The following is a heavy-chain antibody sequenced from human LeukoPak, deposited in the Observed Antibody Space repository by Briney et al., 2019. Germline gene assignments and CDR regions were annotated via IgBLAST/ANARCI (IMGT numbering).Heavy chain of an antibody. J-gene: IGHJ4*02. CDR2: INPNSGGT. D-gene: IGHD2-2*01. CDR1: GYTFTGYY. Sequence: GASVKVSCKASGYTFTGYYMHWVRQAPGQGLEWMGWINPNSGGTNYAQKFQGRVTMTRDTSISTAYMELSRLRSDDTAVYYCARATAAIEPHFDYWGQGTLVTVSS. CDR3: ARATAAIEPHFDY. V-gene: IGHV1-2*02.